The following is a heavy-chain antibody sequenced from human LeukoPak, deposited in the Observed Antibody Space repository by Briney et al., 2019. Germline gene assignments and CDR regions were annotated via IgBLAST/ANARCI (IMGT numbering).Heavy chain of an antibody. Sequence: TSETLSLTCTVSGGSISSSSYYWGWIRQPPGKGLEWIGEMYPSGSTNYNPSLKSRVTISVDTSKNQFSLRLSSVTAADTAVYYCARVTGYVMEDYFDYWGQGTLVTVSS. CDR1: GGSISSSSYY. J-gene: IGHJ4*02. CDR2: MYPSGST. CDR3: ARVTGYVMEDYFDY. V-gene: IGHV4-39*07. D-gene: IGHD6-13*01.